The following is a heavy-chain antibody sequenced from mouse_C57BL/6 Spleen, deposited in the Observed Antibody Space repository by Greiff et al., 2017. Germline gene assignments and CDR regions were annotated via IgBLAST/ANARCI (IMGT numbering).Heavy chain of an antibody. J-gene: IGHJ3*01. D-gene: IGHD1-1*01. CDR2: ISSGGDYI. Sequence: VQLKESGEGLVKPGGSLKLSCAASGFTFSSYAMSWVRQTPEKRLEWVAYISSGGDYIYYADPVKGRFTISRDNARNTLYLQMSSLKSEDTAMXYCTRDGNYYGSSSAWFAYWGQGTLVTVSA. CDR3: TRDGNYYGSSSAWFAY. CDR1: GFTFSSYA. V-gene: IGHV5-9-1*02.